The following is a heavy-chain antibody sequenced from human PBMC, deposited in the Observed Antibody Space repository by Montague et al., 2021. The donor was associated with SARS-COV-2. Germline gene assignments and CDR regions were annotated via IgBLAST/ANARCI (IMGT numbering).Heavy chain of an antibody. D-gene: IGHD6-19*01. CDR1: GDSVSSNSVA. Sequence: CAISGDSVSSNSVAWSWIRQSPSRGLEWLGRTYYRSKWYSDYAPSVRCLLTVNPDASKNEFSLELNYVTPEDTAVYYCVRYSGWFYFDFWGQGTLVTVSS. J-gene: IGHJ4*02. V-gene: IGHV6-1*01. CDR3: VRYSGWFYFDF. CDR2: TYYRSKWYS.